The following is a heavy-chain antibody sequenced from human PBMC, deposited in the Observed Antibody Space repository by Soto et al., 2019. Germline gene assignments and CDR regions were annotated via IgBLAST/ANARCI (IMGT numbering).Heavy chain of an antibody. D-gene: IGHD3-3*01. CDR2: ISAYNGNT. Sequence: ASVNVSCKAAGYAFTIYGISWVRQAPRQGLEWMGWISAYNGNTNYAQKLQGRVTMTTDTSTSTAYMELRSLRSDDTAVYYCARMTIFGVVNNWFDPWGQGTLVTVSS. CDR1: GYAFTIYG. J-gene: IGHJ5*02. V-gene: IGHV1-18*01. CDR3: ARMTIFGVVNNWFDP.